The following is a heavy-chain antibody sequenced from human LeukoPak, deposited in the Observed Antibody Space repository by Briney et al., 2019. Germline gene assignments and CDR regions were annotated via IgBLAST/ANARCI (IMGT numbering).Heavy chain of an antibody. Sequence: SETLSLTCTVSGGSISSSSYYWSWIRQPPGKGLEWIGEINHSGSTNYNPSLKSRVTISVDTSKNQFSLKLSSVTAADTAVYYCARGGIAARRLDYWGQGTLVTVSS. V-gene: IGHV4-39*07. CDR1: GGSISSSSYY. J-gene: IGHJ4*02. D-gene: IGHD6-6*01. CDR3: ARGGIAARRLDY. CDR2: INHSGST.